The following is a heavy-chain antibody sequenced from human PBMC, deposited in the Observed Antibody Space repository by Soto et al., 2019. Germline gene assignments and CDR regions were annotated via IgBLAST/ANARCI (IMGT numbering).Heavy chain of an antibody. CDR1: GYTFTSYG. CDR2: ISAYNGNT. V-gene: IGHV1-18*01. CDR3: ARGNGLQFPTYYYYYGMDV. D-gene: IGHD4-4*01. Sequence: ASLKVSCKASGYTFTSYGISWVRQAPGQGLEWMGWISAYNGNTNYAQKLQGRVTMTTDTSTSTAYMELRSLRSDDTAVYYCARGNGLQFPTYYYYYGMDVWGQGTTVTVSS. J-gene: IGHJ6*02.